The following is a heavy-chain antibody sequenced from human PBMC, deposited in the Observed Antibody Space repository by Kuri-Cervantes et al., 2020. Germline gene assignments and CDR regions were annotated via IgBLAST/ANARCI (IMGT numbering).Heavy chain of an antibody. V-gene: IGHV1-8*01. D-gene: IGHD2-15*01. J-gene: IGHJ6*02. CDR2: MNPNSGNT. Sequence: ASVKVSCKASGYTFTSYDINWVRQATGQGLEWMGWMNPNSGNTGYAQKFQGRVTMTRNTSISTAYMELSSLRSEDTAVYYCARGFRTPRRGNIVVVVAARYYYGMDVWGQGTTVTVSS. CDR1: GYTFTSYD. CDR3: ARGFRTPRRGNIVVVVAARYYYGMDV.